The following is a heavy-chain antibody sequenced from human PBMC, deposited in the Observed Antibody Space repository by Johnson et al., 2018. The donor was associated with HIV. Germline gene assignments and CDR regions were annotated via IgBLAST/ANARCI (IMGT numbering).Heavy chain of an antibody. CDR1: GFTFSTYG. CDR2: MWYDGSNK. D-gene: IGHD6-25*01. V-gene: IGHV3-33*06. CDR3: AKDQWSSGCTNDAFDF. Sequence: QVQLVESGGGVVQPGRSLRLSCAASGFTFSTYGMHWVRQAPGKGLEWVAVMWYDGSNKYYADSVKGRFTISRDNSKNTLYLQMNSLRAEDTAVYYCAKDQWSSGCTNDAFDFWGQGTMVTVSS. J-gene: IGHJ3*01.